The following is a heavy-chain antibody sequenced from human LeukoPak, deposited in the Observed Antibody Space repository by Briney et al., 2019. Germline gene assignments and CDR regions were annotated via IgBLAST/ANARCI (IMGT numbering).Heavy chain of an antibody. J-gene: IGHJ4*02. V-gene: IGHV4-38-2*01. CDR3: ARHGNCSSTSCFDY. CDR2: IYHSGST. CDR1: GYSISSGYY. D-gene: IGHD2-2*01. Sequence: SETLSLTCAVWGYSISSGYYWGWIRQPPGKGLEWIGSIYHSGSTYYNPSLKSRVTISVDTSKNQFSLKLSSVTAADTAVYYCARHGNCSSTSCFDYWGQGTLVTVSS.